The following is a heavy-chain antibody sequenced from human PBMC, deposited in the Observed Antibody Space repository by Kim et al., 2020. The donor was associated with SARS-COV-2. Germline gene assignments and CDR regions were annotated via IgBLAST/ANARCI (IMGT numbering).Heavy chain of an antibody. Sequence: GGSLRLSCAASGFDFSSYAMHWVRQAPGKGLEWVSGIGIGGGRTYYADSVKGRFTISRDYQKKTLFLQMNSLRADDTAVYYCAKSVTIVSSPLGSWV. V-gene: IGHV3-23*01. CDR3: AKSVTIVSSPLGS. J-gene: IGHJ5*01. CDR1: GFDFSSYA. D-gene: IGHD4-17*01. CDR2: IGIGGGRT.